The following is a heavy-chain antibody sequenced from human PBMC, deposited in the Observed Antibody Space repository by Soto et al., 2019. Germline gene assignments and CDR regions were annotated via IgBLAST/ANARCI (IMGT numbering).Heavy chain of an antibody. CDR1: GGSISSSSYY. Sequence: SETLSLTCTVSGGSISSSSYYWGWIRQPPGKGLEWIGSIYYSGSTYYNPSLKSRVTISVDTSKNQFSLKLSSVTAADTAVYYCARIGDYYYYYMDVWGKGTTVTVSS. J-gene: IGHJ6*03. CDR3: ARIGDYYYYYMDV. D-gene: IGHD4-17*01. CDR2: IYYSGST. V-gene: IGHV4-39*01.